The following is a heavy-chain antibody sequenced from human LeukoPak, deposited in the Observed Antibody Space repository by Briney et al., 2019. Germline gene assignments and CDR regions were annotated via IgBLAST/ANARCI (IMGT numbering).Heavy chain of an antibody. CDR1: GYTFTSYY. CDR3: AREAYYDSSGYTAEYFQH. Sequence: GASVKVSCKASGYTFTSYYMHWVRQAPGQGLEWMGIINPSGGSTSYAQKFQGRVTMTRDTSTSTVYMELSSLRSEDTAVYYCAREAYYDSSGYTAEYFQHWGQGTLVTASS. V-gene: IGHV1-46*01. CDR2: INPSGGST. J-gene: IGHJ1*01. D-gene: IGHD3-22*01.